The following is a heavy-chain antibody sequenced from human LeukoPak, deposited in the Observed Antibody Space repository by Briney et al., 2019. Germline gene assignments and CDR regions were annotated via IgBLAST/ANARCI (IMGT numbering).Heavy chain of an antibody. CDR1: GGSFSDYY. CDR3: ARERGSSSWYPLDS. CDR2: IHHSGST. Sequence: PSETLSLTCVVYGGSFSDYYWSWIRQPPGKGLEWIGEIHHSGSTNYSPSLRSRVTMSLDTSNNQFSLNLSSVTAADTAVYYCARERGSSSWYPLDSWGQGTLVTVSS. D-gene: IGHD6-13*01. V-gene: IGHV4-34*01. J-gene: IGHJ4*02.